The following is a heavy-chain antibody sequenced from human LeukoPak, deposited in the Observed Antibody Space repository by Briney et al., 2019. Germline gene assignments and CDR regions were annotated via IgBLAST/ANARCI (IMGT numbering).Heavy chain of an antibody. CDR2: ISGDGGET. D-gene: IGHD2-2*02. CDR3: ARYTDLSIGDSFDI. Sequence: GGSLTLSCAASGFTFSREWRGWVRQAPGKGLQYVAHISGDGGETFHLDSVRGRFTISRDNAKSSLYLQMNRLRVDDTGVYYCARYTDLSIGDSFDIWGQGTKVTVSS. CDR1: GFTFSREW. V-gene: IGHV3-7*01. J-gene: IGHJ3*02.